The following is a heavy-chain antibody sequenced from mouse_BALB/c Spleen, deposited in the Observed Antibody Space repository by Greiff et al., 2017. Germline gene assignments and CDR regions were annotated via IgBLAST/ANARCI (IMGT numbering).Heavy chain of an antibody. D-gene: IGHD1-3*01. J-gene: IGHJ4*01. CDR1: GDSITSGY. CDR2: ISYSGST. V-gene: IGHV3-8*02. Sequence: VHVKQSGPSLVKPSQTLSLTCSVTGDSITSGYWNWIRKFPGNKLEYMGYISYSGSTYYNPSLKSRISITRDTSKNQYYLQLNSVTTEDTATYYCARRTSSPGGYAMDYWGQGTSVTVSS. CDR3: ARRTSSPGGYAMDY.